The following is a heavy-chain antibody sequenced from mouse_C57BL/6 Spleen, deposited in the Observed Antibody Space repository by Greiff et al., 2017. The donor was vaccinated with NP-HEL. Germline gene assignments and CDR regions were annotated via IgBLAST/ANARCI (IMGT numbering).Heavy chain of an antibody. J-gene: IGHJ4*01. CDR3: ARRGTTVVGYAMDY. CDR1: GYTFTSYG. V-gene: IGHV1-81*01. CDR2: IYPRSGNT. D-gene: IGHD1-1*01. Sequence: QVQLKESGAELARPGASVKLSCKASGYTFTSYGISWVKQRTGQGLEWIGEIYPRSGNTYYNEKFKGKATLTADKSSSTAYMELRSLTSEDSAVYFCARRGTTVVGYAMDYWGQGTSVTVSS.